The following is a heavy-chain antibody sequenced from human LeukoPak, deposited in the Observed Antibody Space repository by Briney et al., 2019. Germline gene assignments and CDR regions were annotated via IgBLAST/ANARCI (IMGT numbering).Heavy chain of an antibody. CDR3: ARNLPGYCSSTSCTTGAFDI. CDR2: IYYSGSI. V-gene: IGHV4-28*05. Sequence: SDTLSLTCAVSGYSISSSNWWGWIRQPPGKGLEWIGYIYYSGSIYYNPFLKSRVTMSVDTSKNQFSLKLSSVTAVDTAVYYCARNLPGYCSSTSCTTGAFDIWGQGTVVTVSS. D-gene: IGHD2-2*01. CDR1: GYSISSSNW. J-gene: IGHJ3*02.